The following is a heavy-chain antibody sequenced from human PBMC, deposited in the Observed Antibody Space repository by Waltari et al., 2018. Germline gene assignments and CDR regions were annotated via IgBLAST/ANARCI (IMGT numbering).Heavy chain of an antibody. D-gene: IGHD3-10*01. CDR1: EFTFSVFE. Sequence: EVYLVESGGGLVQPGGSLRLSCPASEFTFSVFEMNWVRQAPGKGLEWVSHISSNSYTIYYADSVKGRFTISRDNAKNSLYLQMNSLRAEDTAVYYCAREGHDYGDYWGQGTLVTVSS. CDR2: ISSNSYTI. J-gene: IGHJ4*02. V-gene: IGHV3-48*03. CDR3: AREGHDYGDY.